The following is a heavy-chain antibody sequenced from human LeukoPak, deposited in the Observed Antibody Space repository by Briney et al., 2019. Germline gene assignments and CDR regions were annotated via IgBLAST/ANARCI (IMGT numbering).Heavy chain of an antibody. CDR2: INHSGSA. Sequence: SETLSLTCAVYDGSFSGSYCTWIRQPPGKGLEWIGEINHSGSANYNPSLKSRVTILLDTSKSQFSLNLSSVTAADTAVYYCARRPRGVIIKTWFDSWGQGTLVTVSS. CDR1: DGSFSGSY. V-gene: IGHV4-34*01. CDR3: ARRPRGVIIKTWFDS. D-gene: IGHD3-10*01. J-gene: IGHJ5*01.